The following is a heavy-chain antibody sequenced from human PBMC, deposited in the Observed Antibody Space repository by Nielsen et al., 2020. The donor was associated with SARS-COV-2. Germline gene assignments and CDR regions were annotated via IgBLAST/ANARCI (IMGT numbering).Heavy chain of an antibody. CDR2: IYHSGST. CDR3: ARSIAARHNWFDP. J-gene: IGHJ5*02. V-gene: IGHV4-30-2*01. D-gene: IGHD6-6*01. Sequence: LRLSCAVSGGSISSGGYSWSWIRQPPGKGLEWIGYIYHSGSTYYNPSLKSRVTISVDRSKNQFSLKLSSVTAADTAVHYCARSIAARHNWFDPWGQGTLVTVSS. CDR1: GGSISSGGYS.